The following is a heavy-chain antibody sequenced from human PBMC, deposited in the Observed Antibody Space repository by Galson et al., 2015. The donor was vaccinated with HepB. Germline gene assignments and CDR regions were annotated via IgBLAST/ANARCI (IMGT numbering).Heavy chain of an antibody. J-gene: IGHJ6*02. Sequence: SVKVSCKASGYKLTRYGLNWVRQAPGQGLEWLGWINTYTGNPTYAQGLTGRFVFSFDTSVSTAYLQISGLKAEDTAVYYCAREGGPYYDIWSGYYYGMDVWGQGTTVTVSS. D-gene: IGHD3-3*01. V-gene: IGHV7-4-1*02. CDR3: AREGGPYYDIWSGYYYGMDV. CDR1: GYKLTRYG. CDR2: INTYTGNP.